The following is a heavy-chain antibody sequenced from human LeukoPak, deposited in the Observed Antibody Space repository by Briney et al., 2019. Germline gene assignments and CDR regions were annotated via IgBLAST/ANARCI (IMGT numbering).Heavy chain of an antibody. V-gene: IGHV3-21*01. CDR3: ARDLYRIVVVPHYFDY. CDR1: GFTFSSYS. J-gene: IGHJ4*02. D-gene: IGHD3-22*01. CDR2: ISSSSSYI. Sequence: GGSLRLSCAASGFTFSSYSMNWVHQAPGKGLEWVSSISSSSSYIYYADSVKGRFTISRDNAKKSLYLQMNSLRAEDTAVYYCARDLYRIVVVPHYFDYWGQGTLVTVSS.